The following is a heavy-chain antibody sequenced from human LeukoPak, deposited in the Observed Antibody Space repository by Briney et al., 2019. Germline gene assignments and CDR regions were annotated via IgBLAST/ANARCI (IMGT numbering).Heavy chain of an antibody. Sequence: ASVKVSCKASGYTFTSYDINWVRQATAQGLEWMGWMNPNSGNTGYAQKFQGRVTITRNTSISTAYMELSSLRSEDTAVYYCARGSRLWVTLNNWFDPWGQGTLVTVSS. V-gene: IGHV1-8*01. CDR2: MNPNSGNT. D-gene: IGHD5-18*01. CDR1: GYTFTSYD. J-gene: IGHJ5*02. CDR3: ARGSRLWVTLNNWFDP.